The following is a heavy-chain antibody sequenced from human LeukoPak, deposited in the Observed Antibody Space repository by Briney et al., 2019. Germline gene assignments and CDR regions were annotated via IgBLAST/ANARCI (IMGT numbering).Heavy chain of an antibody. V-gene: IGHV1-2*02. CDR1: GYTFTGYY. D-gene: IGHD3-3*01. Sequence: ASVKVSCKASGYTFTGYYMHWVRQAPRQGLEWMGWINPNSGGTNYAQKFQGRVTMTRDTSISTAYMELSRLRSDDTAVYYCARDLVDTIFGVVIGSGGAFDIWGQGTMVTVSS. J-gene: IGHJ3*02. CDR3: ARDLVDTIFGVVIGSGGAFDI. CDR2: INPNSGGT.